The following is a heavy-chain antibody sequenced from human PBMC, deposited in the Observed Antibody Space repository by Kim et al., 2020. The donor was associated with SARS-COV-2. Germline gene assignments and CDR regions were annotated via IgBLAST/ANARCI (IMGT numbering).Heavy chain of an antibody. CDR1: GYTFTSYA. D-gene: IGHD6-13*01. CDR2: INTNTGNP. CDR3: ARDLGSQDSSSYDTFDY. J-gene: IGHJ4*02. V-gene: IGHV7-4-1*02. Sequence: ASVKVSCKASGYTFTSYAMNWVRQAPGQGLEWMGWINTNTGNPTYAQGFTGRFVFSLDTSVSTAYLQISSLKAEDTAVYYCARDLGSQDSSSYDTFDYWGQGTLVTVSS.